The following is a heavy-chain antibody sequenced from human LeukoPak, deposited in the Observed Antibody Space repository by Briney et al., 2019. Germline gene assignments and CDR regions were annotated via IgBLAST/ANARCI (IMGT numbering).Heavy chain of an antibody. CDR2: IYSDNT. D-gene: IGHD3-10*01. Sequence: GGSLRLSCTVSGFTVSSNSMSWVRQAPGKGLEWVSFIYSDNTHYSDSVKGRFTISRDNSKNTLYLQMNSLRAEDTAVYYCTWFGELLGSRRATDTKQYYFDYWGQGTLVTVSS. J-gene: IGHJ4*02. CDR1: GFTVSSNS. V-gene: IGHV3-53*01. CDR3: TWFGELLGSRRATDTKQYYFDY.